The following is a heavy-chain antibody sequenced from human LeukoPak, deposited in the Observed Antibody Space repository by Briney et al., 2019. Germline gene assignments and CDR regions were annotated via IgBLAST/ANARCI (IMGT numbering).Heavy chain of an antibody. CDR2: IYYSGST. CDR3: ASLYGSGSHYFDY. CDR1: GGSISSYY. Sequence: SETLSLTCTVSGGSISSYYWSWIRQPPGKGLEWIGYIYYSGSTIYNPSLKSRVTISVDTSKNQFSLKLSSVTAADTAVYYCASLYGSGSHYFDYWGQGTLVTVSS. V-gene: IGHV4-59*08. D-gene: IGHD3-10*01. J-gene: IGHJ4*02.